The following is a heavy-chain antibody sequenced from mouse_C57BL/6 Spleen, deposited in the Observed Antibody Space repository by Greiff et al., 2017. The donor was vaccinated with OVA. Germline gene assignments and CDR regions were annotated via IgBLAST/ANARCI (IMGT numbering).Heavy chain of an antibody. D-gene: IGHD1-1*01. V-gene: IGHV5-17*01. CDR2: ISSGSSTI. J-gene: IGHJ2*01. CDR1: GFTFSDYG. Sequence: EVNVVESGGGLVKPGGSLKLSCAASGFTFSDYGMHWVRQAPEKGLEWVAYISSGSSTIYYADTVKGRFTISRDNAKNTLFLQMTSLRSEDTAMYYCARPGYYGSSFYFDYWGQGTTLTVSS. CDR3: ARPGYYGSSFYFDY.